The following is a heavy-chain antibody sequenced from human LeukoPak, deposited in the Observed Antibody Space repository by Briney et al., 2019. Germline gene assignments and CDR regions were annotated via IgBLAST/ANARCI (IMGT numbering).Heavy chain of an antibody. J-gene: IGHJ4*02. CDR3: AGRSYYYSSGYYFY. D-gene: IGHD3-22*01. Sequence: SVKVSCKASGGTFISYAISWVRQAPGQGLEWMGGIIPIFGTANYAQKFQGRVTITADESTSTAYMEPSSLRSEDTAVYYCAGRSYYYSSGYYFYWGQGTLVTVSS. V-gene: IGHV1-69*13. CDR2: IIPIFGTA. CDR1: GGTFISYA.